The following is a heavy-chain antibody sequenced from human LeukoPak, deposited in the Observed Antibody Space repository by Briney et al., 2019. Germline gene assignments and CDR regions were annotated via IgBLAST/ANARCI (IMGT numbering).Heavy chain of an antibody. J-gene: IGHJ6*03. D-gene: IGHD1-26*01. Sequence: GGSLRLSCATSGFTFRNFAMNWVRQAPGKGLEWVSVISASGTITYYSDSVKGRFTFSRDNSNNTVFLQMNSLRAEDTAVYYCAKLGGNYSPYYSYMDVWGKGTTVTASS. CDR3: AKLGGNYSPYYSYMDV. V-gene: IGHV3-23*01. CDR2: ISASGTIT. CDR1: GFTFRNFA.